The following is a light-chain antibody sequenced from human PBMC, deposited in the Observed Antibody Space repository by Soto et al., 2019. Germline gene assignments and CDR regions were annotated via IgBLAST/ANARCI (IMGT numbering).Light chain of an antibody. CDR3: QHYDRAPTWT. CDR2: STS. V-gene: IGKV3-20*01. CDR1: QSVGDTY. Sequence: EIVLTQSPGTMSLSPGERATLSCRASQSVGDTYLAWYQQKPAQTPRLLMYSTSIRATDIPDRFSGSVSGTDFTLTSIRLDPEDVAVYYCQHYDRAPTWTFCQGTKVEIK. J-gene: IGKJ1*01.